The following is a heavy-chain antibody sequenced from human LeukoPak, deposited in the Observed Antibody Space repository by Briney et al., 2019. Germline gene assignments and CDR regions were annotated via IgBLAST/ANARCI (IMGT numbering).Heavy chain of an antibody. V-gene: IGHV3-11*06. D-gene: IGHD6-13*01. J-gene: IGHJ4*02. CDR3: ARGPYSSSWHYFDY. CDR2: IRRSSSYT. CDR1: GFTLSDYY. Sequence: PGGSLRLSCVASGFTLSDYYMSWIRQAPGKGLEWVSYIRRSSSYTNYADSVKGRFTISRDNAKNSLYLQMNSLRAEDTAVYYCARGPYSSSWHYFDYWGQGTLVTVSS.